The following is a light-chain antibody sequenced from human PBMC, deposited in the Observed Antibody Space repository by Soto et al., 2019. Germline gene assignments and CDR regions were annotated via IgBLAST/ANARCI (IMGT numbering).Light chain of an antibody. J-gene: IGKJ2*01. CDR2: DAS. V-gene: IGKV1-33*01. CDR3: QQYDNLPYT. CDR1: QDISNY. Sequence: DIQMTQSPSSLSASVGDRVTITCQASQDISNYLNWYQQKPGKAPKLLIYDASHLETGVPSMFSGSGSRTDFTFTISSLQPEDIATYYCQQYDNLPYTFGQGTKLEIK.